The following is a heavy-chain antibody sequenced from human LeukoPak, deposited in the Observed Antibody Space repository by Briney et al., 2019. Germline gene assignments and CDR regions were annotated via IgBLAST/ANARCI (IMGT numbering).Heavy chain of an antibody. Sequence: SETLSLTCTVSGGSISSGGYYWSWIRQHPGKGLEWIGYIYYSGSTYYNPSLKSRVTISVDTSKNQFSLKLSSVTAADTAVYYCARGRRRFLEWYPRVSWFDPWGQGTLVTVSS. D-gene: IGHD3-3*01. V-gene: IGHV4-31*03. CDR3: ARGRRRFLEWYPRVSWFDP. J-gene: IGHJ5*02. CDR2: IYYSGST. CDR1: GGSISSGGYY.